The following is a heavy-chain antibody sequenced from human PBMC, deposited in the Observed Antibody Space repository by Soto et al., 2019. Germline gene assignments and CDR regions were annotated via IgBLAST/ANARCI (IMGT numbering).Heavy chain of an antibody. CDR1: GDSMSSSNW. V-gene: IGHV4-4*02. CDR2: SHQSGRT. CDR3: ARSEATVLDS. J-gene: IGHJ4*02. Sequence: QVQLQESGPGLVKPSGTLSLTCTVSGDSMSSSNWWNWVLQIPGKGLQWIGESHQSGRTNYNPSLKSRVTISVDESKNRFSLDLNSVTAADTGVYFCARSEATVLDSWGQGTLVIVSS. D-gene: IGHD4-17*01.